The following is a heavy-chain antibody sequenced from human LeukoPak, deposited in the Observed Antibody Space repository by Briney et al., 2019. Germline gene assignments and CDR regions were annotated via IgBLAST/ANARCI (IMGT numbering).Heavy chain of an antibody. V-gene: IGHV3-21*01. CDR1: GFTFSSYT. CDR3: ARVPMVRGIAIAEADY. D-gene: IGHD3-10*01. Sequence: KAGGSLRLSCAASGFTFSSYTMNWVRQAPGKGLEWVSSISTSSSYIYYADSVKGRFTISRDNAKNSLYLQMNSLRAEDTAVYYCARVPMVRGIAIAEADYWGQGTLVTVSS. J-gene: IGHJ4*02. CDR2: ISTSSSYI.